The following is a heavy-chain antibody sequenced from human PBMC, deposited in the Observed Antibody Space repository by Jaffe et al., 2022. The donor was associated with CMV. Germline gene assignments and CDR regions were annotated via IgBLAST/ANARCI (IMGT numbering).Heavy chain of an antibody. CDR2: IKQDGSEK. CDR3: ARQRHWGLSIWFDP. D-gene: IGHD7-27*01. J-gene: IGHJ5*02. V-gene: IGHV3-7*01. CDR1: GFTFSSYW. Sequence: EVQLVESGGGLVQPGGSLRLSCAASGFTFSSYWMSWVRQAPGKGLEWVANIKQDGSEKYYVDSVKGRFTISRDNAKNSLYLQMNSLRAEDTAVYYCARQRHWGLSIWFDPWGQGTLVTVSS.